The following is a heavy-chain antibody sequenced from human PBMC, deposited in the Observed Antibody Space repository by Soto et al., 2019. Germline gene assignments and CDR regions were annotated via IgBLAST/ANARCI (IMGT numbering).Heavy chain of an antibody. J-gene: IGHJ6*02. V-gene: IGHV4-31*02. Sequence: PSETLSLTCTVSGGSINTGGYYWSWIRQHPGKGLEWIGNIYYSGDTSYNPSLKSRVTISIDTSKNQFSVKMSSVTAADTAVYYCARDGDCTGGACYLGYALDVWGRGTTVTVSS. CDR1: GGSINTGGYY. D-gene: IGHD2-8*02. CDR2: IYYSGDT. CDR3: ARDGDCTGGACYLGYALDV.